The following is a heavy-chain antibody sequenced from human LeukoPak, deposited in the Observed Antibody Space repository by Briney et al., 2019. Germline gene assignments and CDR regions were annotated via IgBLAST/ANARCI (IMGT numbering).Heavy chain of an antibody. J-gene: IGHJ4*02. D-gene: IGHD3-3*01. V-gene: IGHV1-8*03. Sequence: ASVKVSCKASGYTFTSYDINWVRQATGQGLEWMGWVNPNSGNTGYAQKFQGRVTITRNTSISTAYMELSSLRSEDTAVYYCAKDPAITIFGVVYYFDYWGQGTLVTVSS. CDR3: AKDPAITIFGVVYYFDY. CDR1: GYTFTSYD. CDR2: VNPNSGNT.